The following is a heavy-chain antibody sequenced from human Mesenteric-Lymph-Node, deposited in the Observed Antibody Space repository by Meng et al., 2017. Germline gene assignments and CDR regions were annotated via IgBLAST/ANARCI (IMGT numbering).Heavy chain of an antibody. CDR1: GFTVSSNY. CDR3: ARDSTGNTADY. CDR2: IYSDDNT. Sequence: EVQLVESGGGWVQPGGSLRLSCAASGFTVSSNYMTWVRQAPGKGLEWVSVIYSDDNTYYADSVRGRFTISRDKSKNTLFLQMNSLRVEDTAMYYCARDSTGNTADYWGQGTLVTVSS. D-gene: IGHD1-7*01. J-gene: IGHJ4*02. V-gene: IGHV3-66*01.